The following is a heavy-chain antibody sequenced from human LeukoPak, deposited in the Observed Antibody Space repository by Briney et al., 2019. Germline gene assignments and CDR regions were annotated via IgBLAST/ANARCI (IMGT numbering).Heavy chain of an antibody. CDR1: GGSFSGYY. Sequence: SETLSLTCAVYGGSFSGYYWSWIRQPPGKGLEWIGEINHSGSTNYNPSLKSRVTISVDTSKNQFSLKLSSVTAADTAVYYCARGSDYGSGSYYKDSPANYYYYYMDVWGKGTTVTVSS. D-gene: IGHD3-10*01. V-gene: IGHV4-34*01. J-gene: IGHJ6*03. CDR3: ARGSDYGSGSYYKDSPANYYYYYMDV. CDR2: INHSGST.